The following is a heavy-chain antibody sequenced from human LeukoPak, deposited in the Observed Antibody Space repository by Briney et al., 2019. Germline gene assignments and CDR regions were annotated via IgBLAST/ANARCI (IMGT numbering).Heavy chain of an antibody. V-gene: IGHV1-2*02. CDR3: ARDHSGYDSYFDY. J-gene: IGHJ4*02. CDR1: GYTFTGYY. D-gene: IGHD5-12*01. Sequence: GASVTVSCKASGYTFTGYYMHWVRQAPGQGLEWMGWINPNSGGTNYAQKFQGRVTMTRDTSISTAYMELSRLRSDDTAVYYCARDHSGYDSYFDYWGQGTLVTVSS. CDR2: INPNSGGT.